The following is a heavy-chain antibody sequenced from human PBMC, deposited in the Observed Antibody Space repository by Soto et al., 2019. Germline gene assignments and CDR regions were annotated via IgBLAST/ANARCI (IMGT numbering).Heavy chain of an antibody. CDR3: VRWLRDFGHDY. J-gene: IGHJ4*02. Sequence: ASVKVSCKASGYTFTGYYMHWLRQSPGQGLEWMGWINPNSGGTNYAQKFQGRVTMTRDTSISTAYMELSRLRSDDTAVYYCVRWLRDFGHDYWGQGTLVTVSS. CDR2: INPNSGGT. V-gene: IGHV1-2*02. D-gene: IGHD5-12*01. CDR1: GYTFTGYY.